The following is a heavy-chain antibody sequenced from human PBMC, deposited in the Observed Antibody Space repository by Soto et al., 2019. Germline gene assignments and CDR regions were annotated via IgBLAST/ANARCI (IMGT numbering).Heavy chain of an antibody. V-gene: IGHV4-59*08. Sequence: SETLSLTCTVSGTSISSYYWSWIRQPPGKGLEWIANIHYSGTTNYNPSLKSRVTISVDTSKNQFSLKLSSVTAADTAVYYCARHVEGYGSSGYYYDFDYWGQGTLVTVSS. J-gene: IGHJ4*02. CDR1: GTSISSYY. CDR2: IHYSGTT. CDR3: ARHVEGYGSSGYYYDFDY. D-gene: IGHD3-22*01.